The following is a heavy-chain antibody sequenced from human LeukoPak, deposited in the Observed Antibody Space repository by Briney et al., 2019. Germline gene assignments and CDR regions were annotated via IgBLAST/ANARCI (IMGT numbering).Heavy chain of an antibody. V-gene: IGHV1-2*06. Sequence: ASVKVSCRASGYTFTDYYMHWVREAPGQGLERMGRINPNSGGTNYAQKFQGRVTMTRDTSISTAYMELSRLTSDDTAVYYCAREVGTDRNYYFDYWGQGTLVTVSS. CDR3: AREVGTDRNYYFDY. J-gene: IGHJ4*02. CDR1: GYTFTDYY. CDR2: INPNSGGT. D-gene: IGHD4-23*01.